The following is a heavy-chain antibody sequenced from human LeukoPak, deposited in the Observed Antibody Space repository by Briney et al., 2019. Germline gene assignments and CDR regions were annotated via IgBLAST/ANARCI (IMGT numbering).Heavy chain of an antibody. V-gene: IGHV3-74*01. CDR2: INTDGSST. CDR1: GFTFSSFW. CDR3: ARDKAYGMDV. J-gene: IGHJ6*02. Sequence: PGGSLRLSCEASGFTFSSFWMHWVRQAPGKGLVWVSHINTDGSSTTYADSVKGRFTISRDNAKNTLYLQMNSLRAEDTAVYYCARDKAYGMDVWGQGTTVTV.